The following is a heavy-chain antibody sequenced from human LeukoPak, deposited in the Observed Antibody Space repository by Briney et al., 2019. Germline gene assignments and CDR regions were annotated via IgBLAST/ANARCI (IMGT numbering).Heavy chain of an antibody. CDR2: IGSSSSYI. V-gene: IGHV3-21*01. J-gene: IGHJ4*02. CDR3: ARDRKAWDCGGDCYWRSAYYFDY. D-gene: IGHD2-21*02. CDR1: GFTFSSYS. Sequence: GGSLRFSCAASGFTFSSYSMNWVRQAPGKGLEWVSSIGSSSSYIYYADSVEGRFTISRDNAKSSLYLQMNSLRAEDTAVYYCARDRKAWDCGGDCYWRSAYYFDYWGQGTLVTVSS.